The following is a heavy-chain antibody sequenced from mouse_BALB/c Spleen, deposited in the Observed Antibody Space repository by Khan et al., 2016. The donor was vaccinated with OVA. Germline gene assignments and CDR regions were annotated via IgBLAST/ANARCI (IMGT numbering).Heavy chain of an antibody. D-gene: IGHD2-14*01. V-gene: IGHV1-4*01. CDR3: VRDGAYHRNDGWVAY. CDR1: GYTFTSYT. J-gene: IGHJ3*01. CDR2: INPSNGYT. Sequence: VQLVESGAELARPGASVKMSCKASGYTFTSYTIHWIKKRPGQGLEWIGYINPSNGYTNYNQKFKDKATLTTDKSSTTAYLRLSSLTSDDSAVYNCVRDGAYHRNDGWVAYWGQGTLVTVSA.